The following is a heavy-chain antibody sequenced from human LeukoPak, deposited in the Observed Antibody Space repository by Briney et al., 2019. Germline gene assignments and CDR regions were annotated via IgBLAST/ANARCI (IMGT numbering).Heavy chain of an antibody. V-gene: IGHV3-9*03. Sequence: GGSLRLSCAASGFTFDDYAMHWVRQAPGKGLEWVSGISWNSGSIGYADSVKGRFTISRDNAKNSLYLQMNSLRAEDMALYYCAKKGDAFDIWGQGTMVTVSS. CDR1: GFTFDDYA. CDR2: ISWNSGSI. CDR3: AKKGDAFDI. J-gene: IGHJ3*02.